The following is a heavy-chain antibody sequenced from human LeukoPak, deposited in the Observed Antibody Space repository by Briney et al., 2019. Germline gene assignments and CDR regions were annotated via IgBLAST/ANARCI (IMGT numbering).Heavy chain of an antibody. J-gene: IGHJ4*02. CDR3: ARDHFFGSSGYPFDY. V-gene: IGHV3-7*01. D-gene: IGHD3-22*01. CDR2: IKQDGSEK. CDR1: GFTVSSNY. Sequence: PGGSLRLSCAASGFTVSSNYMSWVRQAPGKGLEWVANIKQDGSEKYYVDSVKGRFTISRDSAKNSLYLQMNSLRAEDTAVYYCARDHFFGSSGYPFDYWGQGTLVTVSS.